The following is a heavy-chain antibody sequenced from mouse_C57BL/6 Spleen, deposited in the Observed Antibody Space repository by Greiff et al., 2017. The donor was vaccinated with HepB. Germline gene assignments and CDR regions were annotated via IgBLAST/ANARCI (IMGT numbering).Heavy chain of an antibody. D-gene: IGHD1-1*01. CDR1: GFTFSSYG. J-gene: IGHJ2*01. V-gene: IGHV5-6*01. CDR3: ARHEDYYDSFDY. Sequence: EVQGVESGGDLVKPGGSLKLSCAASGFTFSSYGMSWVRQTPDKRLEWVATISSGGSYTYYPDSVKGRFTISRDNAKNTLYLQMSSLKSEDTAMDYCARHEDYYDSFDYWGQGTTLTVSS. CDR2: ISSGGSYT.